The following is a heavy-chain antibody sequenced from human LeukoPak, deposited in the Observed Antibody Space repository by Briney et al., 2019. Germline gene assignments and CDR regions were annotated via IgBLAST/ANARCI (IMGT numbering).Heavy chain of an antibody. Sequence: PGGSLRLSCAASGFTVSSNYMSWVCQAPGKGLEWVSVIYSGGSTYYADSVKGRLTISRDNSKNTLYLQMNSLRAEDTAVYYCARVRTAMDLDYFDYWGQGTLVTVSS. CDR1: GFTVSSNY. CDR3: ARVRTAMDLDYFDY. D-gene: IGHD5-18*01. J-gene: IGHJ4*02. V-gene: IGHV3-53*01. CDR2: IYSGGST.